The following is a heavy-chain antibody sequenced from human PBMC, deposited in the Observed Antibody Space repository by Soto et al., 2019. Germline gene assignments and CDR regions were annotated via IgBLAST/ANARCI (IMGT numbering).Heavy chain of an antibody. CDR1: GITFYSFS. V-gene: IGHV3-21*01. J-gene: IGHJ6*02. CDR3: ARDEGYGMDV. Sequence: LGGSLRLSCVASGITFYSFSVNWVRQAPGKGLEWVSSISNSGTKKNYADSVKGRFTISRDTANNSVFLQMNNLRGEDTAVYYCARDEGYGMDVWGQGTTVTVSS. CDR2: ISNSGTKK.